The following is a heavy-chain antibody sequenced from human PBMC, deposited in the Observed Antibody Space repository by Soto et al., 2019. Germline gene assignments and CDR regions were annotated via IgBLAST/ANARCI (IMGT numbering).Heavy chain of an antibody. CDR3: ARGSRGSSGYCLDY. CDR2: INHSGST. Sequence: PSETLSLPCAVYGGSFSGYYWSWIRQPPGKGLAWIGEINHSGSTNYSPSLKSRVTISVDTSKNQFSLKLSSVTAADTAVYYCARGSRGSSGYCLDYWGQGTLVTVSS. D-gene: IGHD3-22*01. CDR1: GGSFSGYY. V-gene: IGHV4-34*01. J-gene: IGHJ4*02.